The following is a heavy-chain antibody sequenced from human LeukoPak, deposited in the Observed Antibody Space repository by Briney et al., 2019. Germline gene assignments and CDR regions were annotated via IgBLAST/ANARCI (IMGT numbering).Heavy chain of an antibody. Sequence: SETLSLTCTVSGGSISSSSYYWGWIRQPPGEGLEWIGSIYYSGSTYYNPSLKSRVTISVDTSKNQFSLKLSSVTAADTAVYYCASLGVTTTPHDYWGQGTLVTVSS. CDR3: ASLGVTTTPHDY. V-gene: IGHV4-39*01. J-gene: IGHJ4*02. CDR2: IYYSGST. D-gene: IGHD4-17*01. CDR1: GGSISSSSYY.